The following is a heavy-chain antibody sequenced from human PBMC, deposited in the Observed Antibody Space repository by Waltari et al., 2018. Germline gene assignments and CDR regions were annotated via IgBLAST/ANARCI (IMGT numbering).Heavy chain of an antibody. V-gene: IGHV3-21*02. CDR3: VKGGYIISDY. J-gene: IGHJ4*02. D-gene: IGHD3-22*01. Sequence: EVQLVESGGGLVKPGGSLTLSCEASGFTFNSVSMTWVRQGPGKGREWLSKISSGSDYRFYAVSVRGRFTISRDNARSTVNLRMNSLRTEDTAVYYCVKGGYIISDYWGQGIQVIVSS. CDR1: GFTFNSVS. CDR2: ISSGSDYR.